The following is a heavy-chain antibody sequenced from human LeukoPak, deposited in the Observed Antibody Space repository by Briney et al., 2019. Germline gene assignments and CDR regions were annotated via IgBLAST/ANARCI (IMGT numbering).Heavy chain of an antibody. Sequence: GGSLRLSCVAPGFIFSSYAMIWVRQVPGKGLEWVSAISGSGGSTYYADSVKGRFTISRDNYKNTLYLQMNSLRVGDTAVYYCARQVGPDYWGQGTLVTVSS. J-gene: IGHJ4*02. CDR1: GFIFSSYA. CDR2: ISGSGGST. V-gene: IGHV3-23*01. CDR3: ARQVGPDY.